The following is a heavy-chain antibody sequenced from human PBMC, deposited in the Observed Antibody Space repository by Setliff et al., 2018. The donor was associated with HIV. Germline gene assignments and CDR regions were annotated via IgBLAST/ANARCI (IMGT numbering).Heavy chain of an antibody. D-gene: IGHD3-22*01. CDR1: GVSVNDYY. CDR3: ARYYYDRSGSSAPYYFMDV. V-gene: IGHV4-4*07. J-gene: IGHJ6*03. CDR2: LYSGGTT. Sequence: SETLSLTCSVSGVSVNDYYWSWIRQPAGKGLEWIGRLYSGGTTNYNPSLKSRVTISVDKSKNQFSLKLTSVTAADTAVYYCARYYYDRSGSSAPYYFMDVWGKGTTVTVSS.